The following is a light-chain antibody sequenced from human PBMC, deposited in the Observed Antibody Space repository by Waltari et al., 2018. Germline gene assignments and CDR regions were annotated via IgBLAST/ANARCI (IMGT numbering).Light chain of an antibody. CDR3: QQYYNVPWT. CDR1: QSVLYSSNNKNY. V-gene: IGKV4-1*01. CDR2: WAS. Sequence: DIVMTQSPDSLAVSLGEGATINCKSSQSVLYSSNNKNYLAWYQHKPGQPPKLLFYWASTRESGVPDRFSGSGSGTDFTLTISSLQAEDVAIYYCQQYYNVPWTFGQGTKVEIK. J-gene: IGKJ1*01.